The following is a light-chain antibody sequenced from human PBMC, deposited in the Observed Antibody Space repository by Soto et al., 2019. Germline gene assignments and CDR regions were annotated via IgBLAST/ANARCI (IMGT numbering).Light chain of an antibody. V-gene: IGKV1-5*01. Sequence: DIQMTQPPSTLSASVGDRVTITCRASQSIGTWLAWYQQKPGKAPKLLIYDASTLESGVPSRFSGSGSGTEFTLIISSLQPDDFATYYCQQYDTYSMYTFGQGTKVDIK. J-gene: IGKJ2*01. CDR1: QSIGTW. CDR3: QQYDTYSMYT. CDR2: DAS.